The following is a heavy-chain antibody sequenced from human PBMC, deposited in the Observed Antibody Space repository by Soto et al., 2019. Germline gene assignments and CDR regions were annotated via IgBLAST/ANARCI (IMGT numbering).Heavy chain of an antibody. Sequence: ASVKVSCKASGYTFTGYYMHWVRQAPGQGLEWMGWINPNSGGTNYAQKFQGWVTMTRDTSISTAYMELSRLRSDDTAVYYCARAQTGDRPVRPYENYYYYMDVWGKGTTVTVSS. CDR2: INPNSGGT. J-gene: IGHJ6*03. D-gene: IGHD7-27*01. CDR1: GYTFTGYY. CDR3: ARAQTGDRPVRPYENYYYYMDV. V-gene: IGHV1-2*04.